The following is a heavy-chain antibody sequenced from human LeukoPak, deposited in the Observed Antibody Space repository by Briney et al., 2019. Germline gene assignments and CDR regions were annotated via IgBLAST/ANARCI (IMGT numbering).Heavy chain of an antibody. CDR3: ARKLSPSSSWYEVDY. CDR1: GGSISSSSYY. V-gene: IGHV4-39*07. D-gene: IGHD6-13*01. Sequence: SETLSLTCTVSGGSISSSSYYWGWIRQPPGKGLERIGSMYYSGSTYYNPSLKSRVTISVDTSKNQFSLKLSSVTAADTAVYYCARKLSPSSSWYEVDYWGQGTLVTVSS. CDR2: MYYSGST. J-gene: IGHJ4*02.